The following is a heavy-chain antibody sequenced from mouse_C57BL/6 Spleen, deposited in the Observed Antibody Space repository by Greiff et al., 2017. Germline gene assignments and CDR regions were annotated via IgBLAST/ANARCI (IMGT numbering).Heavy chain of an antibody. J-gene: IGHJ2*01. CDR1: GYTFTSYW. Sequence: QVQLQQPGAELVLPGASVKLSCKASGYTFTSYWMHWVKQRPGQGLEWIGEIDTSDSYTNYNQKFKGKSTLTVDKSSSTAYLQRSSLTSEDTAVYYCARRGGYFDDWGQGTTLTVSS. V-gene: IGHV1-69*01. CDR2: IDTSDSYT. CDR3: ARRGGYFDD.